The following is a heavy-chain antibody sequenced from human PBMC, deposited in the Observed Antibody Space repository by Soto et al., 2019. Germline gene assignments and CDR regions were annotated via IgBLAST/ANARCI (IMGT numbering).Heavy chain of an antibody. CDR3: ARSYYYDNGGGQETSRIKY. V-gene: IGHV3-21*01. Sequence: GGSLRLPCAASGFAFSSYSMNWVRQAPGKGLEWVSSISSSSSYIYYADSVKGRFTISRDNAKNSLYLQMNSLRAEDTAVYYCARSYYYDNGGGQETSRIKYWGQGTLVTVSS. CDR2: ISSSSSYI. J-gene: IGHJ4*02. D-gene: IGHD3-22*01. CDR1: GFAFSSYS.